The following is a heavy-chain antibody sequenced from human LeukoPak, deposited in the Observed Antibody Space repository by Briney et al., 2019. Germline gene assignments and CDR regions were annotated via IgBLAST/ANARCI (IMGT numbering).Heavy chain of an antibody. J-gene: IGHJ4*02. V-gene: IGHV3-9*01. CDR3: AKERGTGRYGTFDY. D-gene: IGHD1-7*01. CDR2: ISWNSGSI. Sequence: GGSLRLSCAASGFTFGDYAMHWVRQAPGKGLEWVSGISWNSGSIGYADSVKGRFTISRDNAKNSLYLQMNSLRAEDTASYYCAKERGTGRYGTFDYWGQGTLVTVSS. CDR1: GFTFGDYA.